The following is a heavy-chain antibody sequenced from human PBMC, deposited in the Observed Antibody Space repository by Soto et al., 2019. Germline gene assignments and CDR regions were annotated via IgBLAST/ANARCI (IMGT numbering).Heavy chain of an antibody. V-gene: IGHV3-30-3*01. J-gene: IGHJ6*02. Sequence: SGGSLRLSCAASGFTFSSYAMHWVRQAPGKGLEWVAVISYDGSNKYYADSVKGRFTISRDNSKNTLYLQVNSLRAEDTAVYYCARAGGGRWSPEAFGGQYYGMDVWGQGTTVTVSS. CDR1: GFTFSSYA. D-gene: IGHD2-15*01. CDR2: ISYDGSNK. CDR3: ARAGGGRWSPEAFGGQYYGMDV.